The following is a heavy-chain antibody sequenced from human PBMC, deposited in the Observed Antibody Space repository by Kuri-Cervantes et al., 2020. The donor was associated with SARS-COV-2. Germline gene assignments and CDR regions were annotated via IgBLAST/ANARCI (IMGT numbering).Heavy chain of an antibody. CDR2: INHSGST. D-gene: IGHD3-3*01. CDR1: GGSFGGYY. CDR3: ARGPLWSGYYM. J-gene: IGHJ4*02. Sequence: ESLKISCAVYGGSFGGYYWSWIRQPPGKGLEWIGEINHSGSTDYNPSLKSRVTISVDTSKNQFSLKLSSVTAADTAVYYCARGPLWSGYYMWGQGTLVTVSS. V-gene: IGHV4-34*01.